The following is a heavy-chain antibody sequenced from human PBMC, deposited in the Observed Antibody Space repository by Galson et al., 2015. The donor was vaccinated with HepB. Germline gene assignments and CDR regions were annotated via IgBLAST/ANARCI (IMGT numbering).Heavy chain of an antibody. CDR2: ISYDGSNK. D-gene: IGHD4-23*01. Sequence: SLRLSCAASGFTFSSYGMHWVRQAPGKGLEWVAVISYDGSNKYYADSVKGRFTISRDNSKNTLYLQMNSLRAEDTAVYYCAKDPGYGGNSLGDYWGQGTLVTVSS. J-gene: IGHJ4*02. CDR1: GFTFSSYG. CDR3: AKDPGYGGNSLGDY. V-gene: IGHV3-30*18.